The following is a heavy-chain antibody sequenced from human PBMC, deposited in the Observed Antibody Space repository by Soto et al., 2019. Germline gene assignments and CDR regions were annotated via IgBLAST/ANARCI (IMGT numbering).Heavy chain of an antibody. J-gene: IGHJ4*02. CDR3: ARRPVTYYFDY. CDR1: GFTFSNYA. CDR2: ISYDGSNT. Sequence: PGGSLRLSCAASGFTFSNYAMHWVRQAPGKGLEWVAVISYDGSNTYYADSVKGRLTISRDNSKSTLYLQMDSLRAEDTAVYYCARRPVTYYFDYWGPGTLVTVSS. V-gene: IGHV3-30-3*01. D-gene: IGHD4-17*01.